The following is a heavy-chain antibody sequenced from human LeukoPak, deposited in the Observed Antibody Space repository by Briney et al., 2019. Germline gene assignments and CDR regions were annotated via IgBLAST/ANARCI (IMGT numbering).Heavy chain of an antibody. V-gene: IGHV3-11*04. Sequence: GGALRLSCVASGFTFSDYYMSWIRPALGKGVEWVSYMSSSGSTIYYADSVKGQFTISRDTATKTLYLQMNRLRDEETCVYYSGSSMYYDFWSVPLDYWGQGTLVPFSS. CDR3: GSSMYYDFWSVPLDY. D-gene: IGHD3-3*01. CDR1: GFTFSDYY. J-gene: IGHJ4*02. CDR2: MSSSGSTI.